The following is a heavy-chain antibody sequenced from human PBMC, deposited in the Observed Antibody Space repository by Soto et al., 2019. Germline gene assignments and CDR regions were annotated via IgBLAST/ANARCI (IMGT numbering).Heavy chain of an antibody. CDR1: GFTFSSYA. V-gene: IGHV3-30-3*01. Sequence: QVQLVESGGGVVQPGRSLRLSCAASGFTFSSYAMHWVRQAPGKGLEWVAVISYDGSNKYYADSVKGRFTISRDNSKNTLYLQMNSLRAEDTAVYYCARDRVPYGDRPYYFDYWGQGTLVTVSS. CDR2: ISYDGSNK. J-gene: IGHJ4*02. D-gene: IGHD4-17*01. CDR3: ARDRVPYGDRPYYFDY.